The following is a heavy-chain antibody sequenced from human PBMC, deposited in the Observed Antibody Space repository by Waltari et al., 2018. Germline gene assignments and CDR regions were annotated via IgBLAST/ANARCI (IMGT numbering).Heavy chain of an antibody. V-gene: IGHV1-3*01. CDR2: INAGNGKT. J-gene: IGHJ4*02. CDR3: ASHSSGWFDYVDY. Sequence: QVQLVQSGAEVKKPGASVKVSCKASGYTFTSYAMHWVRQAPGQRLEWMGWINAGNGKTKYAQKFPVRVTITRDTSASTAYMELSSWRSEDTAVYYCASHSSGWFDYVDYWGQGTLVTVSS. D-gene: IGHD6-19*01. CDR1: GYTFTSYA.